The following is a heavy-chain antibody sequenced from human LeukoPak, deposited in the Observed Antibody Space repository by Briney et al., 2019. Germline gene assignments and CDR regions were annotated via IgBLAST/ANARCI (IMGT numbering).Heavy chain of an antibody. Sequence: SETLSLTCTVSRGSISSYYWSWIRQPPGKGLEWIGYIYYSGSTNYNPSLKSRVTISVDTSKNQFSLKLSSVTAADTAVYYCARRGVAHWFDPWGQGTLVTVSS. CDR1: RGSISSYY. D-gene: IGHD3-10*01. CDR3: ARRGVAHWFDP. V-gene: IGHV4-59*08. CDR2: IYYSGST. J-gene: IGHJ5*02.